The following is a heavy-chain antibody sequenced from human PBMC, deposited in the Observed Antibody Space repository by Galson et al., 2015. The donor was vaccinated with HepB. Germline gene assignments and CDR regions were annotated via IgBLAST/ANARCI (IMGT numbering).Heavy chain of an antibody. CDR1: GFTFSSYV. J-gene: IGHJ6*02. CDR3: AKDLRFSGYGMDV. Sequence: LRLSCAASGFTFSSYVMSWVRQAPGKGLEWVSAISGSGGSTYYADSVKGRFTISRDNSKNTLYLQMNSLRAEDTAVYYCAKDLRFSGYGMDVWGQGTTVTVSS. D-gene: IGHD3-10*01. V-gene: IGHV3-23*01. CDR2: ISGSGGST.